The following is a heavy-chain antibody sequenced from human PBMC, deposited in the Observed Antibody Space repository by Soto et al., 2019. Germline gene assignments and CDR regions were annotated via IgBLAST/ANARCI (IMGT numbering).Heavy chain of an antibody. V-gene: IGHV4-61*01. D-gene: IGHD3-22*01. CDR1: GGSVSSGSYY. J-gene: IGHJ4*02. CDR3: ARGEDYYDSSGYYYWSHFDY. Sequence: PSETLSLTCTVSGGSVSSGSYYWSWIRQPPGKGREWIGYIYYSGSTNYNPSLKSRVTISVDTFKNQFSLKLSSVTAADTAVYYCARGEDYYDSSGYYYWSHFDYWGQGTLVTVSS. CDR2: IYYSGST.